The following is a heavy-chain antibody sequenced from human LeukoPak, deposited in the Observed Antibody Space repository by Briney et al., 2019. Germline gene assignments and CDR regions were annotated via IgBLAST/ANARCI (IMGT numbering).Heavy chain of an antibody. CDR1: GFTFSDYH. V-gene: IGHV3-11*04. D-gene: IGHD3-22*01. CDR3: ARARDYYDSSGYSGY. Sequence: PGGSLRLSCAASGFTFSDYHMNWIRQAPGKGLEWLSYLSPGGGTIYFADSVKGRFTISRDNSKNTLYLQMNSLRAEDTAVYYCARARDYYDSSGYSGYWGQGTLVTVSS. CDR2: LSPGGGTI. J-gene: IGHJ4*02.